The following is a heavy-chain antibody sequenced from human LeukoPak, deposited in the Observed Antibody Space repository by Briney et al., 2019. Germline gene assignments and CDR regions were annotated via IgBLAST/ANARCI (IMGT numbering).Heavy chain of an antibody. CDR3: ARWGCSTTSCYHDY. J-gene: IGHJ4*02. V-gene: IGHV1-2*02. Sequence: ASVRVSCKASVYTFTDYYIHGVRQAPGQGREWMAWINPYTGGTNYAQKFQGRVTMTRDTSISTAHMELSRLRSDDTAVYYCARWGCSTTSCYHDYWGQGTLVTVSS. D-gene: IGHD2-2*01. CDR2: INPYTGGT. CDR1: VYTFTDYY.